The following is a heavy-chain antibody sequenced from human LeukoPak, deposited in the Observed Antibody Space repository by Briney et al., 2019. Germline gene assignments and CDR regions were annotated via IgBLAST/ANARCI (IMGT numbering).Heavy chain of an antibody. V-gene: IGHV1-8*03. CDR3: ARGQLGYCSSTSCLYMDV. J-gene: IGHJ6*03. CDR2: MNPNSGNT. Sequence: ASVKVSCKASGYSFTSYDINWVRQATGQGLEWMGWMNPNSGNTGYAQKFQGRVTITRNTSISTAYMELSSLRSEDTAVYYCARGQLGYCSSTSCLYMDVWGKGTTVTVSS. D-gene: IGHD2-2*01. CDR1: GYSFTSYD.